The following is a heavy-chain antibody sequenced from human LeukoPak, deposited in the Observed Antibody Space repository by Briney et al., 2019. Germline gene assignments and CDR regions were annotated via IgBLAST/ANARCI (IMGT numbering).Heavy chain of an antibody. CDR2: ISSSSSTI. Sequence: GGSLRLSCAASGFTFSSYSMNWVRQAPGKGLEWVSYISSSSSTIYYADSVKGRFTISRDNAKNSLYLQMNSLRDEDTAVYYCARGSVWLYGDYVWNYWGQGTLVTVSS. V-gene: IGHV3-48*02. CDR3: ARGSVWLYGDYVWNY. D-gene: IGHD4-17*01. J-gene: IGHJ4*02. CDR1: GFTFSSYS.